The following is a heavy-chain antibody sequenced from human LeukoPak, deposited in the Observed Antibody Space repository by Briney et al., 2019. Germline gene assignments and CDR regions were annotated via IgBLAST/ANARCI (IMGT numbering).Heavy chain of an antibody. CDR3: VRSKSGTYGWFDP. V-gene: IGHV4-59*13. Sequence: PSETLSLTCAVSGGSISGYYWSWIRQPPGKGLEWIGFMYYTGDTKYNPSLRSRLTISLDTSKNQFSLKVSSATAADTAVYYCVRSKSGTYGWFDPWGQGTLVTVSA. CDR1: GGSISGYY. CDR2: MYYTGDT. J-gene: IGHJ5*02. D-gene: IGHD4-17*01.